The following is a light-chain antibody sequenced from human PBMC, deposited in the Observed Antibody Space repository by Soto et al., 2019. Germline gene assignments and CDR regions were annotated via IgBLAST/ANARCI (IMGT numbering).Light chain of an antibody. V-gene: IGKV3-11*01. CDR2: DAS. Sequence: EIVLTQSPATLSLSPGERATLSCRASQSVRSYLAWYQHKPGQAPRLLIYDASNRATGIPARFSGSGSGTDFTLTISRLEPEDFAAYYCQQYGSLPFTFGPGTKVDI. J-gene: IGKJ3*01. CDR3: QQYGSLPFT. CDR1: QSVRSY.